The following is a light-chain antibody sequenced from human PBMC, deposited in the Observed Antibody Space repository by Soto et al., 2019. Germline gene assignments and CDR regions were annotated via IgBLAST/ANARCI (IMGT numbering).Light chain of an antibody. CDR1: SSDVGGYNF. V-gene: IGLV2-14*01. Sequence: QYALTQPASVSGSPGQSITISCTGTSSDVGGYNFVSWYQQHPGKAPKLLIYEVTNRPAGVFNRFSGAKSGNTAALTISGLQAEDEGDYYCSSLTSSGSLIFGGGTKLTVL. CDR3: SSLTSSGSLI. J-gene: IGLJ2*01. CDR2: EVT.